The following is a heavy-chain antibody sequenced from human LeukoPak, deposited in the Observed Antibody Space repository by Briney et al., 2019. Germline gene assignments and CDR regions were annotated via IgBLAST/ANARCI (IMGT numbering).Heavy chain of an antibody. CDR3: ARDRQYNWNDVPHYFDY. D-gene: IGHD1-20*01. CDR2: ISYDGSNK. V-gene: IGHV3-30*04. CDR1: GFTFSSYA. J-gene: IGHJ4*02. Sequence: GRSLRLSCAASGFTFSSYAMHWVRQAPGKGLEWVAVISYDGSNKYYADSVKGRFTISRDNSKNTLYLQMNSLRAEDTAVYYCARDRQYNWNDVPHYFDYWGQGTLVTVSS.